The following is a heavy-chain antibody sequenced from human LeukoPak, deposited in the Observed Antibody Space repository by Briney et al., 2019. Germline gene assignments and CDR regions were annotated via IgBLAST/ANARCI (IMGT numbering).Heavy chain of an antibody. CDR3: ARDGSFIYDGSGYYLHYYYYYYMDV. CDR1: GFTFSSYS. Sequence: PGGSLRLSCAASGFTFSSYSMNWVRQAPGKGLEWVSSISSSSSYIYYADSVKGRFTISRDNAKNSLYLQMNSLRAEDTAVYYCARDGSFIYDGSGYYLHYYYYYYMDVWGKGTTVTVSS. D-gene: IGHD3-22*01. CDR2: ISSSSSYI. V-gene: IGHV3-21*01. J-gene: IGHJ6*03.